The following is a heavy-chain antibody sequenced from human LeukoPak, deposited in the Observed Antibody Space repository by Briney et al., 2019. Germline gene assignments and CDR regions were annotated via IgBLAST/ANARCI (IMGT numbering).Heavy chain of an antibody. D-gene: IGHD3-22*01. V-gene: IGHV4-59*13. Sequence: PSETLSLTCTVSGGSISSYYWSWLWQPPGKGLEWIGYVYYSGSTTYNPSLKSRVTISVDTSKNQFSLKLSSVTAADTAVYYCARAPYTSGFYFFDPWGQGTLVTVSS. CDR1: GGSISSYY. J-gene: IGHJ5*02. CDR2: VYYSGST. CDR3: ARAPYTSGFYFFDP.